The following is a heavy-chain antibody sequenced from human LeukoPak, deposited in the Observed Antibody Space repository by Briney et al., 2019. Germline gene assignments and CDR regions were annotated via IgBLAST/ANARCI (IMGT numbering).Heavy chain of an antibody. CDR1: GFTFSSYA. J-gene: IGHJ4*02. CDR2: ISGSGGST. Sequence: PGGSLRLSXAASGFTFSSYAMSWVRQAPGKGLEWVSAISGSGGSTYYADSVKGRFTISRDNSKNTLYLQMNSLRAEDTAVYYCASIPGGGYSYGFLYFDYWGQGTLVTVSS. D-gene: IGHD5-18*01. V-gene: IGHV3-23*01. CDR3: ASIPGGGYSYGFLYFDY.